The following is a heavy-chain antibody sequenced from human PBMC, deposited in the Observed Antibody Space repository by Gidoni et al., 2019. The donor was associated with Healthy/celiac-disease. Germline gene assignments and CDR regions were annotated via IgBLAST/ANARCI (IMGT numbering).Heavy chain of an antibody. J-gene: IGHJ4*02. CDR1: GFPFSDYY. Sequence: QVPLVESGGGLVKPGGYMRLSCAASGFPFSDYYMGWIRQAPGKGLEWVSYMSSSSSYTNYADSVKGRFTISRDNAKNSLYLQMNSLRAEDTAVYYCARAHRPLYGGNSRGGFDYWGQGTLVTVSS. CDR2: MSSSSSYT. D-gene: IGHD2-2*02. V-gene: IGHV3-11*06. CDR3: ARAHRPLYGGNSRGGFDY.